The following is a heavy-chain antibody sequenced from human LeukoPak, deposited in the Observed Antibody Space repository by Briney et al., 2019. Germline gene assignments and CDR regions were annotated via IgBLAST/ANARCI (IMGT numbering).Heavy chain of an antibody. J-gene: IGHJ4*02. V-gene: IGHV3-30*02. CDR3: AKETGYTSPDY. CDR1: GFNFNNYG. CDR2: IRYDGSNQ. Sequence: GGSLRLSCAASGFNFNNYGMHWVRQAPGKGLEWVTFIRYDGSNQYYADSVKGRFTVSRDNSNNMLYLQMNSLTAEDTAVYYCAKETGYTSPDYWGQGTLVTVSP. D-gene: IGHD5-12*01.